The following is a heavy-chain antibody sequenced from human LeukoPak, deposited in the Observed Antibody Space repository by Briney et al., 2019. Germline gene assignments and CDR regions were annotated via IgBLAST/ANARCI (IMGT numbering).Heavy chain of an antibody. V-gene: IGHV4-59*01. J-gene: IGHJ4*02. Sequence: NPSETLSLTCTVSGGSITSYYWGWIRQPPGKGLEWIGYIYYSGMTNYNPSLKSRVTISLDTSKNQFSLKLSSVTAADTAVYYCASADYDDYYIDFWGQGTLVTVSS. CDR2: IYYSGMT. CDR1: GGSITSYY. D-gene: IGHD4-17*01. CDR3: ASADYDDYYIDF.